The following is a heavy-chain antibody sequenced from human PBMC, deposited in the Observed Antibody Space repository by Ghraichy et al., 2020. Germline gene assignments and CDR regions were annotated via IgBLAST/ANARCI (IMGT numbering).Heavy chain of an antibody. D-gene: IGHD3-22*01. CDR2: ISGSGGST. CDR3: AKDITWGYDSSGYYSLGVNDGMDV. J-gene: IGHJ6*02. V-gene: IGHV3-23*01. Sequence: GGSLRLSCAASGFTFSSYAMSWVRQAPGKGLEWVSAISGSGGSTYYADSVKGRFTISRDNSKNTLYLQMNSLRAEDTAVYYCAKDITWGYDSSGYYSLGVNDGMDVWGQGTTVTVSS. CDR1: GFTFSSYA.